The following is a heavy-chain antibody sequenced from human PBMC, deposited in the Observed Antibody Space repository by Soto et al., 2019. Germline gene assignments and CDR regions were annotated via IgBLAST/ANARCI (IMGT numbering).Heavy chain of an antibody. V-gene: IGHV4-59*01. CDR2: VHDSGRS. Sequence: QVQLQESGPGLVKPSETLSLTCTVSSDSISNYYWTWIRQPPGKGLEWIGYVHDSGRSNYNPSLKSRVKISVETSKKQFSRNLNSVTAADTAVYYCARVGGTRGWYWGQGTLVTVSS. CDR1: SDSISNYY. CDR3: ARVGGTRGWY. D-gene: IGHD2-15*01. J-gene: IGHJ4*02.